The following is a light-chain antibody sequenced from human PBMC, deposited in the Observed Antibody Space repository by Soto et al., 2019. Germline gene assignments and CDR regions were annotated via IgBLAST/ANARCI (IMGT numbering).Light chain of an antibody. Sequence: DIQMTQSPSSLSASVGDRVTITCRASQSITGYLNWYQQKPGKAPKLLIYAASSLESGVPSRFSGSGSGTDFTLTISSLQRDDFATYFCQQCLGNPYTFGRGTRLETK. CDR2: AAS. V-gene: IGKV1-39*01. J-gene: IGKJ2*01. CDR3: QQCLGNPYT. CDR1: QSITGY.